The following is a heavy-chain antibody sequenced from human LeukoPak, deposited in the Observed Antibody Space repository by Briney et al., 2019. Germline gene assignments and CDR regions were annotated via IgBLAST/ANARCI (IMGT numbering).Heavy chain of an antibody. CDR3: ARVHPGYSSSWSTYCYYYMDV. CDR1: GGSISSTAYY. D-gene: IGHD6-13*01. V-gene: IGHV4-39*01. Sequence: SETLSLTCTVSGGSISSTAYYWGWIRQPPGKGLEWIGSMYYSGSSNYNPSLKSRVTISVDTSKNQFSLKLSSVTAADTAVYYCARVHPGYSSSWSTYCYYYMDVWGKGTTVTVSS. CDR2: MYYSGSS. J-gene: IGHJ6*03.